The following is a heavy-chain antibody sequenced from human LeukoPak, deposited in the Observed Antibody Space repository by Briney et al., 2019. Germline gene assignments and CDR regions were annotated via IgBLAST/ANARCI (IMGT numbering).Heavy chain of an antibody. J-gene: IGHJ4*02. CDR3: AKDAQRGFDYSNSLEN. V-gene: IGHV3-33*06. CDR1: KFTFSPYG. CDR2: IWNDGSNQ. Sequence: GGSLRLSCAASKFTFSPYGMHWVRQAPGKGLEWVAVIWNDGSNQYYADSVKRRFTVSRDNFQNTLYLQMNNLRPEDTAVYYCAKDAQRGFDYSNSLENWGQGTLVTVSS. D-gene: IGHD4-11*01.